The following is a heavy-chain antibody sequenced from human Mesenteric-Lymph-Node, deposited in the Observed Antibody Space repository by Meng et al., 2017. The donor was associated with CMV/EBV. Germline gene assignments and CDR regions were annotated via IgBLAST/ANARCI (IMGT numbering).Heavy chain of an antibody. J-gene: IGHJ4*02. CDR2: IYTSGSI. CDR3: ARDGVVPAAIESYYFDY. Sequence: GSLRLSCTVSGGSIRSYYWRWIRQPAGKGLEWIGRIYTSGSISYNPSLKSRVTMSVDTSKNQFSLNLRSVTAADTAVYYCARDGVVPAAIESYYFDYWGQGTLVTVSS. CDR1: GGSIRSYY. V-gene: IGHV4-4*07. D-gene: IGHD2-2*01.